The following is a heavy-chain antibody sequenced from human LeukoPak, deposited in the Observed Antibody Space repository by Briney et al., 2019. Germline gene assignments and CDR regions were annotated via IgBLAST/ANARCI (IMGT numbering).Heavy chain of an antibody. CDR2: IHSSGST. CDR1: GDSISNYY. CDR3: AREVGGYRGRYPRPDGRDSFDI. J-gene: IGHJ3*02. V-gene: IGHV4-4*07. D-gene: IGHD6-13*01. Sequence: PSETLSLTCTLSGDSISNYYWSWIWQPAGKGLEWIGRIHSSGSTNYNLSLKSRVSMSVDASKNQISLTLNSVTAADTAVFYCAREVGGYRGRYPRPDGRDSFDIWGPGTMVTVSS.